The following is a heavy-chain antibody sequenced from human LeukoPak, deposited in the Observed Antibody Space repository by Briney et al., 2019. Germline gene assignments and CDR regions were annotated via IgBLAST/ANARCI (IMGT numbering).Heavy chain of an antibody. CDR1: GLIFRNYA. J-gene: IGHJ4*02. CDR2: ISGSGVGT. CDR3: AINGRDDHDKYFFDF. D-gene: IGHD1-20*01. V-gene: IGHV3-23*01. Sequence: GGSLRLSCAGSGLIFRNYAMSWVRQAPGMGLEWVSAISGSGVGTNYADSVEGRFTISRDNSKNTLYLQMNSLRAEDTAVYYCAINGRDDHDKYFFDFWGQGTQVTVSS.